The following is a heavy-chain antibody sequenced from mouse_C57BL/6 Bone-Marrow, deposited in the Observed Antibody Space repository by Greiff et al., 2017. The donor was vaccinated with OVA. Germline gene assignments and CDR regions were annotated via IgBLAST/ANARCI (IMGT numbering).Heavy chain of an antibody. D-gene: IGHD1-1*01. CDR3: ARSGYYGSSRYFDV. Sequence: VQLQQSGPELVKPGASVKIPCKASGYTFTDYYMDWVKQSHGKSLEWIGDINPNNGGTNYNQQFKGKATLTVDKSSSTAYMELRSLTSEDTAVYYCARSGYYGSSRYFDVWGTGTTVTVSS. CDR2: INPNNGGT. J-gene: IGHJ1*03. V-gene: IGHV1-18*01. CDR1: GYTFTDYY.